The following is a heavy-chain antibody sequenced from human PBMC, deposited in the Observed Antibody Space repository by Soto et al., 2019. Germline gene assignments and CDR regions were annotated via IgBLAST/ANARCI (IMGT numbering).Heavy chain of an antibody. J-gene: IGHJ4*02. V-gene: IGHV4-39*07. Sequence: SETLSLTCAVSGGSISSSSYYWDWIRQPPGQGLEWIGTIYHSGTSNYNPSLRGRVTISVDTSKNEFSLKLSSVTAADTAVYYCARGRITMVRGVIPHFDYWGQGTLVTVSS. CDR3: ARGRITMVRGVIPHFDY. CDR2: IYHSGTS. D-gene: IGHD3-10*01. CDR1: GGSISSSSYY.